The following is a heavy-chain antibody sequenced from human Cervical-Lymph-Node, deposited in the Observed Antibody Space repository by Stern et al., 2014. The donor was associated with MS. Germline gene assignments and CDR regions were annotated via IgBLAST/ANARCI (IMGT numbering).Heavy chain of an antibody. CDR2: SSTVGTT. V-gene: IGHV4-61*02. CDR1: GGSISSGTFY. Sequence: QVQLQESGPGLVKPSQTLSLTCSVSGGSISSGTFYWNWIRQPAGKTLEWIGRSSTVGTTTSTPSLKSRLTISIDKSRTQFSLRLTSVTAADTAVYYCARDPSGYEFGTFYSWGQGILVTVSS. D-gene: IGHD5-12*01. CDR3: ARDPSGYEFGTFYS. J-gene: IGHJ4*02.